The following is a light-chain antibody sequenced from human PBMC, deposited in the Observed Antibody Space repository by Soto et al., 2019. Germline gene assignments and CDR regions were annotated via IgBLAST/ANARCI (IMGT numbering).Light chain of an antibody. J-gene: IGLJ2*01. CDR3: SSHTTRSTLV. V-gene: IGLV2-14*01. CDR2: EVS. CDR1: SSDIGGYNY. Sequence: QSALTQPASVSGSPGQSITISRTGTSSDIGGYNYVSWFQHHPGKAPKLIIYEVSDRPSGVSYRFSGSKSGNTASLTISGLQAEDEDDYYCSSHTTRSTLVFGGGTKLTVL.